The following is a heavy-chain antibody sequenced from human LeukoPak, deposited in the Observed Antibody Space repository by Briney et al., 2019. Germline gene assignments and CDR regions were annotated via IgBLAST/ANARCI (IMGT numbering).Heavy chain of an antibody. CDR3: ARGQLWLSR. CDR2: INHIGST. J-gene: IGHJ4*02. D-gene: IGHD5-18*01. Sequence: SETLSLTCAVYGGSFSGYHWSWIRQPPVKGLELIWEINHIGSTNYNPSLKSRVTISVDTSKNQFSLKLSSVTASDTAVYYFARGQLWLSRWGQGPLVPVSS. CDR1: GGSFSGYH. V-gene: IGHV4-34*01.